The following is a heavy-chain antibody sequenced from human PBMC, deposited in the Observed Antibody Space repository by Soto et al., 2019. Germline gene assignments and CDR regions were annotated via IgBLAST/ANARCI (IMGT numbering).Heavy chain of an antibody. V-gene: IGHV3-66*01. CDR3: ARNQHSSSLPVFDS. D-gene: IGHD6-13*01. J-gene: IGHJ4*02. CDR2: IYSGGST. CDR1: GFTVSSNY. Sequence: EVQLVESGGGLVQPGGSLRLSCAASGFTVSSNYMSWVRQAPGKGLEWVSVIYSGGSTYYADSVKGRFTISRDNSKNTLYLQMNSLRAEDTAVYYCARNQHSSSLPVFDSWGQGTLVTVSS.